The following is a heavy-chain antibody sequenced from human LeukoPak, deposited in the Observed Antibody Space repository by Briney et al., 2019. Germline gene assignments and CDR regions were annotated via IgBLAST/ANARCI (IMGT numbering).Heavy chain of an antibody. Sequence: GGSLRLSCAASGFTFSSYAMSWIRQAPGKGLEWVSYISSSGSIYYADSVKGRFTISRDNAKNSLYLQMNSLRAEDTAVYYCARDWRDSSGKFPNDAFDIWGQGTMVTVSS. CDR1: GFTFSSYA. CDR3: ARDWRDSSGKFPNDAFDI. V-gene: IGHV3-11*04. D-gene: IGHD3-22*01. J-gene: IGHJ3*02. CDR2: ISSSGSI.